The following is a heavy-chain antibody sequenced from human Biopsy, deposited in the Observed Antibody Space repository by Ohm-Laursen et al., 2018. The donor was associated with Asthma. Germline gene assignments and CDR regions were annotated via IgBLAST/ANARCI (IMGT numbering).Heavy chain of an antibody. J-gene: IGHJ6*02. Sequence: SLRLSCAASGFTFSSYGVHWVRQAPGKGLEWVAVIWYDGSNKYYADSVKGRFTISRDNSKNTLYLQMNSLRAEDTAVYYCARSIYDFWSGYYGMDVWGQGTTVTVSS. D-gene: IGHD3-3*01. CDR1: GFTFSSYG. CDR2: IWYDGSNK. V-gene: IGHV3-33*08. CDR3: ARSIYDFWSGYYGMDV.